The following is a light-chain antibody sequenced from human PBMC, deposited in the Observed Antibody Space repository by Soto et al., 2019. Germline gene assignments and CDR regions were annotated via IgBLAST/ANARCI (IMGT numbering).Light chain of an antibody. CDR3: QQYGSSPRT. J-gene: IGKJ1*01. V-gene: IGKV3-20*01. CDR2: GAS. CDR1: QSVSNNY. Sequence: ELVLTQSPGTLSLSPGARATLSCRASQSVSNNYLAWYQQKPGQAPRLIIYGASNRATGIPDRFSGSVSGTDLTINISRLEPEDGEVYDCQQYGSSPRTFGQGTKVDIK.